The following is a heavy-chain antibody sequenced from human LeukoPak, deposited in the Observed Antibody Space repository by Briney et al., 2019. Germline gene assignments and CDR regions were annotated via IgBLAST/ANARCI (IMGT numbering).Heavy chain of an antibody. J-gene: IGHJ4*02. D-gene: IGHD5-24*01. CDR3: GKDYGSLFDY. CDR2: IRYDGSNK. V-gene: IGHV3-30*02. CDR1: GFTFSSYG. Sequence: QTGGSLRLSCAASGFTFSSYGMHWVRQAPGKGLEWVAFIRYDGSNKYYADSVKGRFTISRDNSKNTLYLQMNSLRAEDTAVYYCGKDYGSLFDYWGQGTLVTVSS.